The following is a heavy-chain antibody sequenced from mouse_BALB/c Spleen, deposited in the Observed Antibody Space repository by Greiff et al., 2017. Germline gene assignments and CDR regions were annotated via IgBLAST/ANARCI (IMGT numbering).Heavy chain of an antibody. CDR1: GFTFSSFG. V-gene: IGHV5-17*02. J-gene: IGHJ3*01. CDR2: ISSGSSTI. CDR3: ARSNDGSSPWFGY. D-gene: IGHD1-1*01. Sequence: EVKLVESGGGLVQPGGSRKLSCAASGFTFSSFGMHWVRQAPEKGLEWVAYISSGSSTIYYADTVKGRFTISRDNPKNTLFLQMTSLRSEDTAMYYCARSNDGSSPWFGYWGQGTLVTVSA.